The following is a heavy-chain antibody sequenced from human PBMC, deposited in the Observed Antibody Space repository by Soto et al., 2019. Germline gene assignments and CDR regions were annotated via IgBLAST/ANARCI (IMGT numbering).Heavy chain of an antibody. CDR1: GGSISSYY. CDR2: IYYSGST. CDR3: ARVTVLYCDGSGGQYGGMEV. J-gene: IGHJ6*02. V-gene: IGHV4-59*01. Sequence: SETLSLTCTVSGGSISSYYWSWIRQPPGKGLEWIGYIYYSGSTNYNPSLKSRVTISVDTSKNQFSLKLSSLTAADTAVYYCARVTVLYCDGSGGQYGGMEVGGQGTTVRISS. D-gene: IGHD3-10*01.